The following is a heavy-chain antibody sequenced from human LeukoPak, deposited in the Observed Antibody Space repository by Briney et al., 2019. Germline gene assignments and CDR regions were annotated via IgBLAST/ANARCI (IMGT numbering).Heavy chain of an antibody. CDR1: GGSFSGYY. J-gene: IGHJ4*02. CDR2: INHSGST. D-gene: IGHD4-17*01. CDR3: ARVVGYGDYVYYFDY. Sequence: SETLSLTCAVYGGSFSGYYWSWIRQPPGKGLEWIGEINHSGSTNYNPSLKSRVTISVDRSKNQFSLKLSSVTAADTAVYYCARVVGYGDYVYYFDYWGQGTLVTVSS. V-gene: IGHV4-34*01.